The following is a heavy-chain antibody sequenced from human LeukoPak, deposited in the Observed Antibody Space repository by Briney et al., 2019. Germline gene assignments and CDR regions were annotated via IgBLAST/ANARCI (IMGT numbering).Heavy chain of an antibody. CDR1: GFTFSSYG. CDR3: ASVLGLTIGIDAFDI. J-gene: IGHJ3*02. Sequence: PGGSLRLSCAASGFTFSSYGMNWVRQAPGKALEGVSSISSSSRYIYYPASVKGRFTISRDNAKNSLYLQRNSLRAEDTAVYYCASVLGLTIGIDAFDIWGQGTMVTVSS. CDR2: ISSSSRYI. D-gene: IGHD4/OR15-4a*01. V-gene: IGHV3-21*01.